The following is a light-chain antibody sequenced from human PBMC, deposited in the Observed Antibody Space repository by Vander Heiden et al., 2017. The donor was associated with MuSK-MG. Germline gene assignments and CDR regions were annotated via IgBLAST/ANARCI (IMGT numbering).Light chain of an antibody. V-gene: IGKV3-20*01. CDR1: QSVSSSY. Sequence: DIELTQSPGTLSLSPGERATLSCRASQSVSSSYLAWYQQKPGQAPRLLIYGASSRATGIPDRFSGSESGTDFTLTISRLEPEDFAVYYCQQYGSSPRTFGQGTKVEIK. CDR2: GAS. J-gene: IGKJ1*01. CDR3: QQYGSSPRT.